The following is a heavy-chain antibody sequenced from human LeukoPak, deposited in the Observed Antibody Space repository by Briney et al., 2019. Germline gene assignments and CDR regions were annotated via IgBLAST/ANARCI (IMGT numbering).Heavy chain of an antibody. D-gene: IGHD2-2*01. J-gene: IGHJ6*03. CDR2: ISSSGSNI. V-gene: IGHV3-11*01. CDR3: AMGGYQLPGGYYYYYYMDV. CDR1: GFTFSDYY. Sequence: PGGSLRLSCAASGFTFSDYYMSWIRQAPGKGLEWVSYISSSGSNIYYADSVKGRFTISRDNAKNSLYLQMNSLRAEDTAVYYCAMGGYQLPGGYYYYYYMDVWGKGTTVTVSS.